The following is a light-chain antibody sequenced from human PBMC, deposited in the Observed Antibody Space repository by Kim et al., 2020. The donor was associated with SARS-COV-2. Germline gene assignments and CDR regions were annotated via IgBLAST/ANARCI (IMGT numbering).Light chain of an antibody. CDR3: HQYGSSPWT. Sequence: SPGERATLSCRASQSVSNNYLALYQQKPGQAPRRLIYGASDRATGIPDRFSGSGSGTDFTLTISRLEPEDFAVYYCHQYGSSPWTFGQGTKVDIK. J-gene: IGKJ1*01. V-gene: IGKV3-20*01. CDR1: QSVSNNY. CDR2: GAS.